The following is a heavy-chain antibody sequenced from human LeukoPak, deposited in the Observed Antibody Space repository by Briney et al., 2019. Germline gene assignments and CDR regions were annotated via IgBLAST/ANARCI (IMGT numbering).Heavy chain of an antibody. CDR1: GVSISSYY. CDR2: IYISGST. CDR3: VQNSQVYGMDV. V-gene: IGHV4-4*07. J-gene: IGHJ6*02. Sequence: SSETLSLTCTVSGVSISSYYWSWIGQPAGKGLEWIGRIYISGSTYYNTSLKSRATMSVDTSKNQFSLMLSSVTAGDTAVYYCVQNSQVYGMDVWGQGTTVTVS.